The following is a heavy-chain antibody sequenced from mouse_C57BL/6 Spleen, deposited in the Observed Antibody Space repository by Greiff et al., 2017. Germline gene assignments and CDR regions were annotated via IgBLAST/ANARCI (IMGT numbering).Heavy chain of an antibody. CDR1: GYTFTSYW. CDR2: IDPSDSYT. V-gene: IGHV1-69*01. CDR3: ARGIPRYFDV. J-gene: IGHJ1*03. Sequence: VQLQQPGAELVMPGASVKLSCKASGYTFTSYWMHWVKQRPGQGLEWIGEIDPSDSYTNYNQKFKGKSILTVDKSSSTAYMQLSSLTSEDSAVYYCARGIPRYFDVWGTGTTVTVSS. D-gene: IGHD5-1-1*01.